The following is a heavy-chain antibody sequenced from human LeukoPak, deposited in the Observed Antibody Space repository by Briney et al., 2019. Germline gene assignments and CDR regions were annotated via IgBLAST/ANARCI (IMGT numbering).Heavy chain of an antibody. Sequence: PSETLSLTCTVSGGSISSYYWSWIRQPPGKGLEWIGYIYYSGSTNYSPSLKSRVTISVDTSKNQFSLKLSSVTAADTAVYYCARLYVMGGNSDGWFDPWGQGTLVTVSS. CDR3: ARLYVMGGNSDGWFDP. CDR2: IYYSGST. J-gene: IGHJ5*02. D-gene: IGHD4-23*01. V-gene: IGHV4-59*08. CDR1: GGSISSYY.